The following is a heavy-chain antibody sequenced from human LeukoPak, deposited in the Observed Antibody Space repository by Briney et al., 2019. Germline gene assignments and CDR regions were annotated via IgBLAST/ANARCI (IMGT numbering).Heavy chain of an antibody. CDR2: VNLQGST. CDR1: GGSISNTNW. J-gene: IGHJ4*02. V-gene: IGHV4-4*02. CDR3: AREGGPYRPLDY. Sequence: PSETLSLTCGVSGGSISNTNWWTWVRQPPGKGLEWIGEVNLQGSTNYNPSLKSRVAISVDRSEDHISLKLTSVTAADTAVYYCAREGGPYRPLDYSGQGTLVTVAS.